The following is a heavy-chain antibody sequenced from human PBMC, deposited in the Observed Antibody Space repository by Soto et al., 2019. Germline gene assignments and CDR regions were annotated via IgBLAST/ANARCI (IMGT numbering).Heavy chain of an antibody. CDR2: INHSGST. Sequence: SETLSLTCAVYGGSFSGYYWSWIRQPPGKGLEWIGEINHSGSTNYNPSLKSRVTISVDTSKNQFSLKLSSVTAADTAVYYCARGRVLRFLEWFPDKLFDYWGQGTLVTVSS. J-gene: IGHJ4*02. V-gene: IGHV4-34*01. CDR3: ARGRVLRFLEWFPDKLFDY. CDR1: GGSFSGYY. D-gene: IGHD3-3*01.